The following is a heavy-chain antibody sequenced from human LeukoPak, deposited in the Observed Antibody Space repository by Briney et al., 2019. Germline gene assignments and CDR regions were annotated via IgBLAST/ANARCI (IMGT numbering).Heavy chain of an antibody. CDR1: GFSVSGNY. V-gene: IGHV3-53*01. J-gene: IGHJ5*02. CDR3: LRARRDGYIA. Sequence: GGSLRLSCAASGFSVSGNYMSWVRQAPGKGLEWVSVIYSGGSTSYADSVKGRFTISRDNSNNILYLQMNSLRDEDTAIYYCLRARRDGYIAWGQGTLVTVSS. D-gene: IGHD5-24*01. CDR2: IYSGGST.